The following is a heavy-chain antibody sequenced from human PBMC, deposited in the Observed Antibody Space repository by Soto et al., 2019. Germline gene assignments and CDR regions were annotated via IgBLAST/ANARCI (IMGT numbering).Heavy chain of an antibody. CDR2: MNPNSGYT. D-gene: IGHD2-2*01. V-gene: IGHV1-8*01. CDR1: GYTFTSYD. J-gene: IGHJ5*02. Sequence: QVQLVQSGAEVKKPGASVKVSCKASGYTFTSYDINWVRQATGQGLEWMGWMNPNSGYTGYAQKFQGRVTMTRNTSISTAYMELSSLRSEATAVYYCARGPWDCSSTSCYGVNWFDPWGQGTLVTVSS. CDR3: ARGPWDCSSTSCYGVNWFDP.